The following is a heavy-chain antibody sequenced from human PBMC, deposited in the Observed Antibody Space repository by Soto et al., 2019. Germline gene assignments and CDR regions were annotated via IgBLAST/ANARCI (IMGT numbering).Heavy chain of an antibody. Sequence: ASVKVSCKASGYTFTGYYMHWVRRAPGQGLEWMGWISAYNGNTNYAQKLQGRVTMTTDTSTSTAYMELRSLRSDDTAVYYCATYTIFGVRNYMDVWGKGTTVTASS. V-gene: IGHV1-18*04. CDR3: ATYTIFGVRNYMDV. CDR2: ISAYNGNT. D-gene: IGHD3-3*01. CDR1: GYTFTGYY. J-gene: IGHJ6*03.